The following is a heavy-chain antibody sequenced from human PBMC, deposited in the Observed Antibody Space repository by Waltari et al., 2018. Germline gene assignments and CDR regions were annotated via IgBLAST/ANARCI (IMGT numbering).Heavy chain of an antibody. CDR3: ARDPTSTAYNWFDP. Sequence: QLQLQESGPGLVKPSETLSLTCTVSGGSISSSSYYWGWIRQPPGKGLEWIGSIYYSGSTYYNPSRKSRVTISVDTSKNQFSLKLSSVTAADTAVYYCARDPTSTAYNWFDPGGQGTLVTVSS. J-gene: IGHJ5*02. CDR2: IYYSGST. CDR1: GGSISSSSYY. V-gene: IGHV4-39*07.